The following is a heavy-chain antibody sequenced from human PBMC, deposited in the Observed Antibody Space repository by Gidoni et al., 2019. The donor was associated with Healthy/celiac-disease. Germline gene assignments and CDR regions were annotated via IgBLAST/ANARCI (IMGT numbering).Heavy chain of an antibody. Sequence: EVQLVESGGGLVQPGGSLRLSCAASGFTFSSYWMSWVRQAPGKGLEGVANIKQDGSEKYYVDSVKGRFTISRDNAKNSLYLQMNSLRAEDTAVYYCARVPLTYYYDSSGPRLYWYFDLWGRGTLVTVSS. D-gene: IGHD3-22*01. CDR3: ARVPLTYYYDSSGPRLYWYFDL. CDR1: GFTFSSYW. J-gene: IGHJ2*01. V-gene: IGHV3-7*01. CDR2: IKQDGSEK.